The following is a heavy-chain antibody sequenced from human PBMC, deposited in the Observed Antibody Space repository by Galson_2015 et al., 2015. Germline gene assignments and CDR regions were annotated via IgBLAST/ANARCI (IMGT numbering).Heavy chain of an antibody. J-gene: IGHJ5*02. V-gene: IGHV3-7*04. CDR3: ARHPYDYCRGTTDCHGDR. Sequence: SLRLSCAASGFTFSSYWMTWVRQAPGRGLEWLGNINADGSGQQCVDSVKGRFTISRDNAKNSLYLQMSSLRAEDTAVYYCARHPYDYCRGTTDCHGDRWGQGTLVTVSS. CDR2: INADGSGQ. CDR1: GFTFSSYW. D-gene: IGHD3-3*01.